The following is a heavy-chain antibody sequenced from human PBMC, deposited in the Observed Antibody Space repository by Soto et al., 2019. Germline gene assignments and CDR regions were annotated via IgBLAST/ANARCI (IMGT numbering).Heavy chain of an antibody. CDR2: IYYSGST. Sequence: SESLSLTCSVSGGSINSGDYYWSWIRQSPGKGLEWIGYIYYSGSTYYNPSLKSRSTISIDTSKNQFFLDVDSVTAADTAVYYCARLYTGYEAFDYWGQGTLVTVSS. J-gene: IGHJ4*02. D-gene: IGHD5-12*01. V-gene: IGHV4-30-4*01. CDR1: GGSINSGDYY. CDR3: ARLYTGYEAFDY.